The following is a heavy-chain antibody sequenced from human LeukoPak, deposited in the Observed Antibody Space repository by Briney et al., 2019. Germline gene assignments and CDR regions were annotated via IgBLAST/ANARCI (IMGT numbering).Heavy chain of an antibody. J-gene: IGHJ3*02. CDR3: ARASYYYDSSGGYAFDI. V-gene: IGHV3-33*01. CDR2: IWYDGSNK. Sequence: GQSLRLSCAASGFTSSSYGMHWVRQAPGKGLEWGAVIWYDGSNKYYADSVKGRFTISRDNSKNTLYLQMNSLRAEDTAVYYCARASYYYDSSGGYAFDIWGQGTMVTVSS. CDR1: GFTSSSYG. D-gene: IGHD3-22*01.